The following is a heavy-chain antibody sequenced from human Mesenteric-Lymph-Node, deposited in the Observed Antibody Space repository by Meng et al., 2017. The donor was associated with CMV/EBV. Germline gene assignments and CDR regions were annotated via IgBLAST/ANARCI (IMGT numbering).Heavy chain of an antibody. CDR1: GFNFSNAW. CDR3: AKDRASRPAQFDF. CDR2: IKSKTDGGTT. J-gene: IGHJ4*02. V-gene: IGHV3-15*01. Sequence: CGFNFSNAWMGRGRQAPGKELEWVGRIKSKTDGGTTDYAAPVKGRFTISRDDSKNTLYLQMNSLTTEDTAVYYCAKDRASRPAQFDFWGQGTLVTVSS. D-gene: IGHD6-6*01.